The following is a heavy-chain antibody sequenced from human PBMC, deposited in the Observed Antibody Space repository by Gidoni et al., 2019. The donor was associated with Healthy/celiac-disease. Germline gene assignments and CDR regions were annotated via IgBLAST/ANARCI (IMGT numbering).Heavy chain of an antibody. CDR1: RFTPRSYW. Sequence: EAQLVESGGVSVQPGGSLSLSCAASRFTPRSYWMHLVRQAPGKGLVWVSRINRDGGSTSYADSVKSRFTITRDNAKNTLYLQMNSLRAEDTAVYYCARGRGLVIRGDGSWFDPWGQGTLVTVSS. J-gene: IGHJ5*02. CDR2: INRDGGST. D-gene: IGHD3-9*01. CDR3: ARGRGLVIRGDGSWFDP. V-gene: IGHV3-74*01.